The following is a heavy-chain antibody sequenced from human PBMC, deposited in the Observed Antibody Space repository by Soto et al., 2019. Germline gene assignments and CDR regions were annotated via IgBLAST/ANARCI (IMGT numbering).Heavy chain of an antibody. V-gene: IGHV1-69*04. D-gene: IGHD3-10*02. Sequence: GASVKVSCKASGGTFSSYTISWVRQAPGQGLDLMGRFIPILGIANYAQKFQGRVTITADKSTSTAYMELSSLTSDDTAVYFCTRDMLKQPLVGFQDNWFDPWGQGTLVTVSS. CDR1: GGTFSSYT. CDR3: TRDMLKQPLVGFQDNWFDP. J-gene: IGHJ5*01. CDR2: FIPILGIA.